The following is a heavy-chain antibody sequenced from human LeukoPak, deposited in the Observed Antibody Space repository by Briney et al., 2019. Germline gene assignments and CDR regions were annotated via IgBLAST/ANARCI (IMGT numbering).Heavy chain of an antibody. CDR1: GYIFTDYY. CDR2: INAYNGNT. J-gene: IGHJ4*02. CDR3: ARDPDGGRDFDY. D-gene: IGHD4-23*01. V-gene: IGHV1-18*04. Sequence: ASVKVSCKASGYIFTDYYMHWVRQAPGQGLEWMGWINAYNGNTNYARKFQGRVTMTTDTSTSTAYMELRSLRSDDTAVYYCARDPDGGRDFDYWGQGTLVTVSS.